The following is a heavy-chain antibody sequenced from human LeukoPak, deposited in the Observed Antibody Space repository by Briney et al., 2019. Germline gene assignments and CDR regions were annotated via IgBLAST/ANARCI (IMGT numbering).Heavy chain of an antibody. CDR1: GFTFSDYY. CDR2: ISSSGSTI. V-gene: IGHV3-11*01. Sequence: GGSLRLSCAASGFTFSDYYMSWIRQAPGKGLEWVSYISSSGSTIYYADSVKGRFTISRDNAKNSLYLQMNSLRAEDTAVYYCARDFHNTYSDFWSGVPSYGMDVWGQGTTVTVSS. J-gene: IGHJ6*02. CDR3: ARDFHNTYSDFWSGVPSYGMDV. D-gene: IGHD3-3*01.